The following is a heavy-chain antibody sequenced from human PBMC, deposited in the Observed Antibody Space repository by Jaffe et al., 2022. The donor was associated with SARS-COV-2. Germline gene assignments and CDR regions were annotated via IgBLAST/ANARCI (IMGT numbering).Heavy chain of an antibody. CDR2: INHSGST. CDR3: ARGGLRYFDWLSIKHKNWFDP. CDR1: GGSFSGYY. J-gene: IGHJ5*02. V-gene: IGHV4-34*01. D-gene: IGHD3-9*01. Sequence: QVQLQQWGAGLLKPSETLSLTCAVYGGSFSGYYWSWIRQPPGKGLEWIGEINHSGSTNYNPSLKSRVTISVDTSKNQFSLKLSSVTAADTAVYYCARGGLRYFDWLSIKHKNWFDPWGQGTLVTVSS.